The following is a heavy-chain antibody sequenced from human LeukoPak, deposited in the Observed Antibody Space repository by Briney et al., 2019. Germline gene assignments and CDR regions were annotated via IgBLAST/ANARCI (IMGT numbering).Heavy chain of an antibody. CDR3: AKGKAVAGIPTFDY. J-gene: IGHJ4*02. V-gene: IGHV3-48*03. CDR1: GFTFSSYE. D-gene: IGHD6-19*01. Sequence: GGSLRLSCAASGFTFSSYEMNWVRQAPGKGLEWVSYISSSGSTIYYADSVKGRFTISRDNAKNSLYLQMNSLRAEDTAVYYCAKGKAVAGIPTFDYWGQGTLVTVSS. CDR2: ISSSGSTI.